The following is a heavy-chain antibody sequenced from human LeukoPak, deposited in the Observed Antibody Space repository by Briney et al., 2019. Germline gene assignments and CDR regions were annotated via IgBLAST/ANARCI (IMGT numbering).Heavy chain of an antibody. CDR2: ISYDGSNK. D-gene: IGHD6-19*01. Sequence: PGRSLRLSCAASGFTFSSYGMHWVRQAPGKGLEWVAVISYDGSNKYYADSVKGRFTISRDNSKNTLYLQMNSLRAEDTGVYYCAKVAVAGIDSDYWGQGTLVTVSS. V-gene: IGHV3-30*18. CDR3: AKVAVAGIDSDY. CDR1: GFTFSSYG. J-gene: IGHJ4*02.